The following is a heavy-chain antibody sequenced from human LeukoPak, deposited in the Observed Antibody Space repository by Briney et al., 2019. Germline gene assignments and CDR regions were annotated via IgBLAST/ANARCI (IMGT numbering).Heavy chain of an antibody. CDR1: GGTFSSYA. V-gene: IGHV1-8*03. Sequence: ASVKVSCKASGGTFSSYAISWVRQAPGQGLEWMGWMNPNSGNTGYAQKFQGRVTITRNTSISTAYMELSSLRSEDTAVYYCARGRSPRRGSGNALYYYYMDVWGKGTTVTVSS. CDR3: ARGRSPRRGSGNALYYYYMDV. D-gene: IGHD3-10*01. J-gene: IGHJ6*03. CDR2: MNPNSGNT.